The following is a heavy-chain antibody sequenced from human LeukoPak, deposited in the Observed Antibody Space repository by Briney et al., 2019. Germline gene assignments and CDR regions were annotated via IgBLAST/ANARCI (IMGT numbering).Heavy chain of an antibody. Sequence: ASVKVSCKASGGTFTNLDINWLRQAPGQGLEWMGWMSPNSGDTGYAQKFQGRVSMTRDIFKSTAYMELSSLRSEDTAVYYCVRTPPNWGADYWGQGTLVTVSS. CDR3: VRTPPNWGADY. V-gene: IGHV1-8*01. CDR1: GGTFTNLD. CDR2: MSPNSGDT. D-gene: IGHD3-16*01. J-gene: IGHJ4*02.